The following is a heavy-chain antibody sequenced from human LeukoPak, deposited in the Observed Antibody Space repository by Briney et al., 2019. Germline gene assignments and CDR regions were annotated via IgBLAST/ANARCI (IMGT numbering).Heavy chain of an antibody. CDR2: INHSGST. J-gene: IGHJ4*02. CDR3: ARDLSYDYVWGSYRTKPNPAP. CDR1: GGSFSGYY. Sequence: SETLSLTCAVYGGSFSGYYWSWIRQPPGKGLEWIGEINHSGSTNYNPSLKSRVTISVDTSKNQFSLKLSSVTAADTAVYYCARDLSYDYVWGSYRTKPNPAPWGQGTLVTVSS. D-gene: IGHD3-16*02. V-gene: IGHV4-34*01.